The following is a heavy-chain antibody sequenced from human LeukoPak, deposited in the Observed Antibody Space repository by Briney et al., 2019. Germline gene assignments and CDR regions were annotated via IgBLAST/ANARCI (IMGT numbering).Heavy chain of an antibody. D-gene: IGHD3-22*01. CDR1: GGSISSYY. CDR2: IYYSGST. Sequence: SETLSLTCTVSGGSISSYYWSWIRQPPGKGLEWIGYIYYSGSTNYNPSLKSRVTISVDTSKNQLSLKLSSVTAADTAVYYCARGFLYDSSGYYFGYWGQGTLVTVSS. V-gene: IGHV4-59*01. CDR3: ARGFLYDSSGYYFGY. J-gene: IGHJ4*02.